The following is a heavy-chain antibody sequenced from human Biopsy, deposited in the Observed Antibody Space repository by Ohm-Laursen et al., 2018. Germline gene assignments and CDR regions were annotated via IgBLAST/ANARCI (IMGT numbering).Heavy chain of an antibody. D-gene: IGHD3-22*01. CDR1: GGSISNNNYY. CDR3: ARDYDTSGYYYVS. V-gene: IGHV4-39*01. Sequence: SDTLSLTCTVSGGSISNNNYYWDWIRQPPGKGLEWIGGIFYRGSTHYKPSLKSRVNISVDTSKNQFSLKLNSVTAADTAVYYCARDYDTSGYYYVSWGQGTLVTVSS. CDR2: IFYRGST. J-gene: IGHJ5*02.